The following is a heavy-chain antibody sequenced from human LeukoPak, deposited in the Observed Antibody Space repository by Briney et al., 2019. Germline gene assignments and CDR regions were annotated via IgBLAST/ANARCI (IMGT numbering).Heavy chain of an antibody. CDR2: INPNGGGS. Sequence: GASVKVSCKASEYTFTGYYMHWVRQAPGQGLEWMGRINPNGGGSNYAQKFQGRVTMAGDTSISTAYMELSRLRSDDTAVYYCARTHSSDWYYFDYWGQGTLVTVSS. J-gene: IGHJ4*02. CDR1: EYTFTGYY. V-gene: IGHV1-2*06. D-gene: IGHD6-19*01. CDR3: ARTHSSDWYYFDY.